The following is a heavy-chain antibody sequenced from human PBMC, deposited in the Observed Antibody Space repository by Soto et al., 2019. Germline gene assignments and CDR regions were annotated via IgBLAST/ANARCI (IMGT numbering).Heavy chain of an antibody. CDR1: GDSFNDYP. CDR2: TIPVSGTT. Sequence: QVQLVQSGAEVRKPGSSVKVSCHSSGDSFNDYPVTWVRQAPGQGLEWMGGTIPVSGTTNYAQEFQGSLTIYADVSTSTVYMELSSLKYEDTAFYYCASSYGVSWYGDFWGQGTLVTVSS. D-gene: IGHD6-13*01. CDR3: ASSYGVSWYGDF. J-gene: IGHJ4*02. V-gene: IGHV1-69*01.